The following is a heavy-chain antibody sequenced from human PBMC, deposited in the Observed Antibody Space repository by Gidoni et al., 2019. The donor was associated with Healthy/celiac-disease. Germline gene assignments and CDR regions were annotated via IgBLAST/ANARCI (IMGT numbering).Heavy chain of an antibody. CDR3: AKWGSTVTTGGDY. D-gene: IGHD4-17*01. J-gene: IGHJ4*02. CDR2: ISGSGGST. V-gene: IGHV3-23*01. Sequence: EVQLLESGGGLVQPGGSLRLSCAASGFAFSSYAMSWVRQAPGKGLEWFSAISGSGGSTYYADSVECRFTISRDNSKNTLYLQMNSLRAEDTAVYYCAKWGSTVTTGGDYWGQGTLVTVSS. CDR1: GFAFSSYA.